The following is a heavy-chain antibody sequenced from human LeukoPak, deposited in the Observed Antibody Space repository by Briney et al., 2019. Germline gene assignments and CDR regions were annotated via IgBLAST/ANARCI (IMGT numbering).Heavy chain of an antibody. D-gene: IGHD3-10*01. Sequence: GASVKVSCKASGYTFTGYYMHWVRQAPGQGLEWMGWINPDSGGTNYAQKFQGRVTMTRDTSISTAYMELSRLRSDDTAVYYCARGRNIRITMVRGVISWFDPWGQGTLVTVSS. CDR2: INPDSGGT. V-gene: IGHV1-2*02. CDR1: GYTFTGYY. CDR3: ARGRNIRITMVRGVISWFDP. J-gene: IGHJ5*02.